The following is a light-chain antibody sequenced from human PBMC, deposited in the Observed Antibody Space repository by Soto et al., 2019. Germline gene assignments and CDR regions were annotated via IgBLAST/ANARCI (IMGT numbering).Light chain of an antibody. CDR1: QRISTN. J-gene: IGKJ2*01. Sequence: EIVMTQSQATLSVSPGEIATLSCSASQRISTNIAWYQQKGGQPPRLLIYGASTMATGITQKFSGSGSGTDFNLPISSLQSEDFEVYSCQQYNIWPPTYTFGQGTRVESK. CDR2: GAS. CDR3: QQYNIWPPTYT. V-gene: IGKV3-15*01.